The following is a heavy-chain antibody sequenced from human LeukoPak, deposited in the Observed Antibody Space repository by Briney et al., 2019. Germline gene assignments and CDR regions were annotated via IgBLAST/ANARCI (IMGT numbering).Heavy chain of an antibody. J-gene: IGHJ4*02. V-gene: IGHV3-30*04. Sequence: GGSLRLSCAASGFTFSSYAMHWVRQAPGKGLEWVAVISYDGSNKYYADSVKGRFTISRDNSKNTQYLQMNSLRAEDTAVYYCARDGSGCSGGSCYSGTFFDYWGQGTLVTVSS. CDR2: ISYDGSNK. CDR3: ARDGSGCSGGSCYSGTFFDY. D-gene: IGHD2-15*01. CDR1: GFTFSSYA.